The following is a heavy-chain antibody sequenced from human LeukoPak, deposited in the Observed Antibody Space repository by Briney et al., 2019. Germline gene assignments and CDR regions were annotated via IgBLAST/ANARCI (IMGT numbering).Heavy chain of an antibody. V-gene: IGHV3-30*18. Sequence: PGGFLRLSCAASGFTFSTYGMHWVRQAPGKGLEWVAVISYDGSNKYYADSVKGRFTTSRDNSKNTLFLQMNSLRAEDTAVYYCANGDYYDSSGYYKPYGYWGQGTLVTVSS. CDR1: GFTFSTYG. D-gene: IGHD3-22*01. CDR2: ISYDGSNK. J-gene: IGHJ4*02. CDR3: ANGDYYDSSGYYKPYGY.